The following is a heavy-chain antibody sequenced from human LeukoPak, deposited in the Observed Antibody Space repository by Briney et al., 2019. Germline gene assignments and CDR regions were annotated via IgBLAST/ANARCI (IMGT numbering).Heavy chain of an antibody. CDR3: ARGPYYYDSRSAFDI. CDR1: GGSFSGYY. CDR2: INHSGST. V-gene: IGHV4-34*01. D-gene: IGHD3-22*01. Sequence: SETLSLTCAVYGGSFSGYYWSWIRQPPGKGLEWIGDINHSGSTNYNPSLKSRVTISVDTSKNQFSLKLSSVTAADTAVYYCARGPYYYDSRSAFDIWGQGTMVTVSS. J-gene: IGHJ3*02.